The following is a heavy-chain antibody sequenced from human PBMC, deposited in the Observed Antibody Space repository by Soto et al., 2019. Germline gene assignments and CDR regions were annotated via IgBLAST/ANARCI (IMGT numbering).Heavy chain of an antibody. D-gene: IGHD3-10*01. CDR3: ARGRGDGYNQHWYFDL. CDR1: GGSFSGYY. Sequence: LSLTCAVYGGSFSGYYWSWIRQPPGKGLEWIGEINHSGSTNYNPSLKSRVSISVGTSNNQFSLKLSSVTAADTAVYYCARGRGDGYNQHWYFDLWGRGTPVTVS. V-gene: IGHV4-34*01. J-gene: IGHJ2*01. CDR2: INHSGST.